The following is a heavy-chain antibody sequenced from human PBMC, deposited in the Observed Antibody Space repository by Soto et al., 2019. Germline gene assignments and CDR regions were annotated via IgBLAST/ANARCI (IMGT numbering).Heavy chain of an antibody. CDR1: GVSFNNNG. CDR2: VSPPFRTS. CDR3: VRVLYYGSGSYSPYGVDV. J-gene: IGHJ6*02. V-gene: IGHV1-69*01. D-gene: IGHD3-10*01. Sequence: QVQLVQSGAEVKKPGSSVKVSCKTSGVSFNNNGIGWVRQAPGHGLEWMGGVSPPFRTSNYARKFQGRISITADASTGTVNMELSSLTSEDTAQYYCVRVLYYGSGSYSPYGVDVWGQGPTVTVSS.